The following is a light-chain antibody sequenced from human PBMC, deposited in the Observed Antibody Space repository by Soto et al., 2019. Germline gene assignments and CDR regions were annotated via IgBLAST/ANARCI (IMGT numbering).Light chain of an antibody. CDR1: QSISTY. CDR3: QHSYSAPGT. CDR2: AAS. V-gene: IGKV1-39*01. Sequence: IQMTQSPSSLSASVGDRGTITCRASQSISTYLNWYQQKPGKAPKLLIYAASSLQSGVPSRFSGSGSGTDFTLTITSLQPEDFATYYCQHSYSAPGTFGQGTKLEIK. J-gene: IGKJ2*01.